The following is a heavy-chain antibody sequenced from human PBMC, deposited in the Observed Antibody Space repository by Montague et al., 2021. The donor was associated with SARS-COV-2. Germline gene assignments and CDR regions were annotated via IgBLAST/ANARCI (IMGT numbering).Heavy chain of an antibody. CDR1: VGSISNYY. CDR2: IYYSGST. J-gene: IGHJ4*02. CDR3: ARDSHYYDSSGHFGY. D-gene: IGHD3-22*01. Sequence: SETLSLTCTVSVGSISNYYWTWIRQPPGKGLEWIGYIYYSGSTNYNPSLKSRVTISVDTSKNQFSLKLSSVTAADTAVYYCARDSHYYDSSGHFGYWGQGTLVTVSS. V-gene: IGHV4-59*01.